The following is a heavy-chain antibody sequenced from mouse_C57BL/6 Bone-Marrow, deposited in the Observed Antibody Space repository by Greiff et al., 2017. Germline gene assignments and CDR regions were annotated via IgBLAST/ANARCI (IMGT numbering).Heavy chain of an antibody. V-gene: IGHV3-6*01. CDR2: ISYDGSN. CDR3: ARGGLPYAMDY. J-gene: IGHJ4*01. CDR1: GYSITSGYY. Sequence: EVQLVESGPGLVKPSQSLSLTCSVTGYSITSGYYWNWIRQFPGNKLEWMGYISYDGSNNYNPSLKNRISITRDTSKNQFFLKLNSVTTEDTATYYGARGGLPYAMDYWGQGTSVTVSS. D-gene: IGHD2-2*01.